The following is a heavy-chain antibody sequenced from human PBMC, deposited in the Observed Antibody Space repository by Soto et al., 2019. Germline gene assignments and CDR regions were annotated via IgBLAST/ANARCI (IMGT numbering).Heavy chain of an antibody. Sequence: QVQLQESGPGLVKPSETLSLTCTVSGGSISSYYWSWIRQPPGKGLEWIGYIYYSGSTNYNPSLKSRVTISVDTTKHQCSLKLSSVTAADTAVYYCARVLAAARRYYYYYYVDVWGKGTTVTVS. CDR2: IYYSGST. CDR1: GGSISSYY. V-gene: IGHV4-59*01. J-gene: IGHJ6*03. CDR3: ARVLAAARRYYYYYYVDV. D-gene: IGHD6-13*01.